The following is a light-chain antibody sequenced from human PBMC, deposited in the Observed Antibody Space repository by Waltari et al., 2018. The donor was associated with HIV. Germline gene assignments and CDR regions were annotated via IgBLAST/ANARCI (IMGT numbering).Light chain of an antibody. J-gene: IGLJ2*01. CDR2: DVT. CDR1: SSDVGGYNY. V-gene: IGLV2-11*01. Sequence: QSALTQPRSVSGSPGPSVTISCTRTSSDVGGYNYVSWYQQHPGKAPKLMIYDVTKRPSGVPDRFSGSKSGNTASLTISGLQAEDEADYYCCSYAGIYTFLFGGGTKLTVL. CDR3: CSYAGIYTFL.